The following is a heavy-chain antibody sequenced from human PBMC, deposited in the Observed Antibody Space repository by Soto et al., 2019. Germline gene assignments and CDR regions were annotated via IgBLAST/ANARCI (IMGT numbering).Heavy chain of an antibody. V-gene: IGHV1-18*01. Sequence: QVQLVQSGAEVKKPGASVKVSCKTSGYTFTNYRINWVRQAPGQGLEWMGRISTYNGDTDYAQNLQGRVTMTTDTATTAVYMALRSLRSDDTAVYYCERVNSGCSDYWGQGTLVTVSS. CDR2: ISTYNGDT. CDR3: ERVNSGCSDY. J-gene: IGHJ4*02. D-gene: IGHD6-19*01. CDR1: GYTFTNYR.